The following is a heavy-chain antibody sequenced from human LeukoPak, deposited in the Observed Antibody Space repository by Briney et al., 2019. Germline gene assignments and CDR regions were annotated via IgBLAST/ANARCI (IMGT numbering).Heavy chain of an antibody. J-gene: IGHJ3*02. CDR1: GYTFTSYY. V-gene: IGHV1-46*01. D-gene: IGHD3-3*01. CDR3: ARVGPSSYDFWSGYYEAFDI. CDR2: INPSGGGT. Sequence: ASVKVSCKASGYTFTSYYMHWVRQAPGQGLEWMGIINPSGGGTTYAQKFQGRVTMTRDTSTSTVYMELSSLRSEDTAVYYCARVGPSSYDFWSGYYEAFDIWGQGTMVTVSS.